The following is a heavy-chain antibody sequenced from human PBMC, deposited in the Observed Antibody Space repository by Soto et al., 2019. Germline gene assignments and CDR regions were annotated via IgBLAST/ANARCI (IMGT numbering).Heavy chain of an antibody. Sequence: QVQLVESGGGVVQPGKSLRLSCAASGFSFSSYAMHWVRQAPGKGLQWVALIWFDGSKTYYADSVKCRFTISRDSSKNTLDLQMNSLSADDTAVYYCARELLYGSGSHDYLSYGMDVWGQGTTVTVSS. CDR3: ARELLYGSGSHDYLSYGMDV. J-gene: IGHJ6*02. CDR1: GFSFSSYA. CDR2: IWFDGSKT. V-gene: IGHV3-33*01. D-gene: IGHD3-10*01.